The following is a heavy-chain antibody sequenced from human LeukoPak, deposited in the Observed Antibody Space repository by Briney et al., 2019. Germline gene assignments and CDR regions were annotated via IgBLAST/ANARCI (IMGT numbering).Heavy chain of an antibody. CDR1: GGSISSGDY. V-gene: IGHV3-11*04. CDR2: ISSGGSPI. D-gene: IGHD2-15*01. J-gene: IGHJ4*02. CDR3: ATSKVGWSLPGFDF. Sequence: LSLTCTVSGGSISSGDYWSWIRQPPGKGLEWVSYISSGGSPIYYADSVKGRFSISRDNAKNSLYLQMNSLRDEDTAVYYCATSKVGWSLPGFDFWGQGTMVTVSS.